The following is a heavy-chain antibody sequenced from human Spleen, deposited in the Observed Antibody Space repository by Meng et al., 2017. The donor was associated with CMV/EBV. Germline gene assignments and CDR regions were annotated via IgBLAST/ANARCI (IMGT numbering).Heavy chain of an antibody. D-gene: IGHD3-10*01. CDR2: IRSKAYGGTT. Sequence: GSLRLSCTTSGFTFGDYAMSWVRQAPGKGLEWVGFIRSKAYGGTTEYAASVKGRFTISRDNFKNIAYLQMNGLKTEDTAVYYCTRDRGTATYYYGSGSYGVPYFFDYWGQGTLVTVSS. CDR1: GFTFGDYA. V-gene: IGHV3-49*04. CDR3: TRDRGTATYYYGSGSYGVPYFFDY. J-gene: IGHJ4*02.